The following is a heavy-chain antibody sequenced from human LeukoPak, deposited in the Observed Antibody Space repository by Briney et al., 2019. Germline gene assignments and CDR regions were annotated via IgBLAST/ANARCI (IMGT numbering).Heavy chain of an antibody. CDR1: GGTLSSYT. CDR2: IIPIFGTA. Sequence: GASVKVSCKASGGTLSSYTITWVRQAPGQGLEWMGGIIPIFGTADYAQKFQGRVTLTRDMSTSTDYLELSSLRSEDTAVYYCARDNSVRDEAWWFNPWGQGTLVTVSS. J-gene: IGHJ5*02. V-gene: IGHV1-69*05. CDR3: ARDNSVRDEAWWFNP. D-gene: IGHD5-24*01.